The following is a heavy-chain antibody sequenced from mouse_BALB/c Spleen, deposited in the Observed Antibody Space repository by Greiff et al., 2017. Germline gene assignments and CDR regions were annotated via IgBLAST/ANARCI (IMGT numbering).Heavy chain of an antibody. D-gene: IGHD1-1*01. CDR3: ARDGSSLNWYFDV. Sequence: QVQLQQPGAELVRPGASVKLSCKASGYSFTSYWMNWVKQRPGQGLEWIGEIDPSDSYTNYNQKFKDKAILTVDKSSSTAYMQLSSLTSEDSAVYYCARDGSSLNWYFDVWGAGTTVTVSS. J-gene: IGHJ1*01. V-gene: IGHV1-69*02. CDR2: IDPSDSYT. CDR1: GYSFTSYW.